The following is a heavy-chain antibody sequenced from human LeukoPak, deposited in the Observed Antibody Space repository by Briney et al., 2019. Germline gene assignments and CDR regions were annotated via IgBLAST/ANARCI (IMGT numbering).Heavy chain of an antibody. CDR2: ISSGNSYI. Sequence: GGTLRLSRAASGFTFSSYGMNWVRQVPGKGLEWVSSISSGNSYIYYADSMKGRFTVSRDNAKNSLYLQMNSLRAEDSAIYYCARVSPLFYFDSWGQGTLVTVSS. V-gene: IGHV3-21*01. CDR3: ARVSPLFYFDS. CDR1: GFTFSSYG. J-gene: IGHJ4*02.